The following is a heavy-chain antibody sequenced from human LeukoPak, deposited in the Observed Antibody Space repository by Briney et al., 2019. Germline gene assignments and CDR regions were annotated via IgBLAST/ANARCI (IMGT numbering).Heavy chain of an antibody. CDR2: INTNTGNP. CDR3: ARDASTYYDILTGYYYPNWFDP. Sequence: ASVKVSCKASGYAFTSYAMNWVRQAPGQGLEWMGWINTNTGNPTYAQGFTGRFVFSLDTSVSTAYLQISSLKAEDTAVYYCARDASTYYDILTGYYYPNWFDPWGQGTLVTVSS. D-gene: IGHD3-9*01. V-gene: IGHV7-4-1*02. CDR1: GYAFTSYA. J-gene: IGHJ5*02.